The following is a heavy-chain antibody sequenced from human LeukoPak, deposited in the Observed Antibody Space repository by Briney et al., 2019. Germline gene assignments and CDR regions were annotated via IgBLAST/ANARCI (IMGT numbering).Heavy chain of an antibody. Sequence: GGSLRLSCAASRFTFSTYSMHWVRQAPGKGLEWVAFIRYDGTNKYYADSVKGRFTISRDNSKNTLYLQMNSLKTEDTALYYCAKDRGSGNYFDFWGQGTLVTVSS. V-gene: IGHV3-30*02. CDR3: AKDRGSGNYFDF. J-gene: IGHJ4*02. CDR2: IRYDGTNK. CDR1: RFTFSTYS. D-gene: IGHD3-10*01.